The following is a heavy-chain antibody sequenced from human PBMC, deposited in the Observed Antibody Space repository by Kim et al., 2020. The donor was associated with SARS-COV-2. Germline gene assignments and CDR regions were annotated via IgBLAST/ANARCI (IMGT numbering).Heavy chain of an antibody. V-gene: IGHV3-21*01. D-gene: IGHD6-13*01. CDR3: ARDLGAAGFDY. J-gene: IGHJ4*02. CDR1: GFTFSSYS. CDR2: ISSSSSYI. Sequence: GGSLRLSCAASGFTFSSYSMNWVRQAPGKGLEWVSSISSSSSYIYYADSVKGRFTISRDNAKNSLYLQMNSLRAEDTAVYYCARDLGAAGFDYWGKGTLVTVSS.